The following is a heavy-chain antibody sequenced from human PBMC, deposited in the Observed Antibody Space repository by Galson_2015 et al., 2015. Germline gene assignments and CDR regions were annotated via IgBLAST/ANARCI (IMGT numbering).Heavy chain of an antibody. J-gene: IGHJ4*02. CDR2: ISGSYTI. CDR3: ARRSSGNSFDY. Sequence: SLRLSCAASGFTFSSYTMNWVRQAPGKGLEWVSSISGSYTIYYADSVRGRLTISRDNAKNSLYLQMSSLRDEDTAVYYCARRSSGNSFDYWGRGTLVTVSS. CDR1: GFTFSSYT. D-gene: IGHD1-26*01. V-gene: IGHV3-48*02.